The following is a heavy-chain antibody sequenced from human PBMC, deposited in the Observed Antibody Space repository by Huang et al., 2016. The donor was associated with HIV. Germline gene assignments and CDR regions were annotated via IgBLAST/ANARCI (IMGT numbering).Heavy chain of an antibody. CDR3: VRAPGTHSAFVY. V-gene: IGHV4-30-4*08. D-gene: IGHD1-26*01. J-gene: IGHJ4*02. CDR1: AGSTTNDGYY. Sequence: QVQLQQSGPGLVTTSQTLTLSCSVSAGSTTNDGYYWPWIRQSPGEGLDWIGYSHDSGSTANKPSHRSRLSISADTSKNRVSLRWKSVTVADTAVYYCVRAPGTHSAFVYWGQGTLVTISS. CDR2: SHDSGST.